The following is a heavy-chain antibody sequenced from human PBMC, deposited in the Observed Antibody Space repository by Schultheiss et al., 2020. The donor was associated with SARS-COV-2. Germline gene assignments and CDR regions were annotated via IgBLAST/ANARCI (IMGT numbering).Heavy chain of an antibody. J-gene: IGHJ4*02. D-gene: IGHD4-23*01. CDR3: ARGGGNAGFDY. V-gene: IGHV4-61*02. CDR2: IYTSGST. Sequence: SETLSLTCTVSGGSISSGGYYWSWIRQHPGKGLEWIGRIYTSGSTNYNPSLKSRVTMSVDTSKNQFSLKLSSVTAADTAVYYCARGGGNAGFDYWGQGTLVTVSS. CDR1: GGSISSGGYY.